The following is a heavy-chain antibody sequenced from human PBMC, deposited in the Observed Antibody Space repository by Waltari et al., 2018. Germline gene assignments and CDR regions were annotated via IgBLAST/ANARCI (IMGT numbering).Heavy chain of an antibody. CDR2: IYTSGST. CDR1: GGSISSYY. V-gene: IGHV4-4*07. D-gene: IGHD6-19*01. CDR3: ARVWDNSGWYYFDY. Sequence: QVQLQESGPGLVKPSETLSLTCTVSGGSISSYYWSWIRQPAGKGLEWIGRIYTSGSTNYKPSLKSRVTMSVDTSKNQFSLKLSSVTAADTAVYYCARVWDNSGWYYFDYWGQGTLVTVSS. J-gene: IGHJ4*02.